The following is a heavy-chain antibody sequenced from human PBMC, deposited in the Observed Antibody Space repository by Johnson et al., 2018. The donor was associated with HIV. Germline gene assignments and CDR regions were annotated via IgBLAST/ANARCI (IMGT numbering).Heavy chain of an antibody. Sequence: QVHLVESGGGVVQTGMSLRLSCAASGFTFSKFGMHWVRQAPGKGLEWVAVIWFDGSNKYYADSVKGRFTISKDNSKNTLYLQMNSLRAEDTAVYYCVFFYASFDIWGQGTMVTVSS. CDR2: IWFDGSNK. J-gene: IGHJ3*02. CDR3: VFFYASFDI. V-gene: IGHV3-33*01. D-gene: IGHD2/OR15-2a*01. CDR1: GFTFSKFG.